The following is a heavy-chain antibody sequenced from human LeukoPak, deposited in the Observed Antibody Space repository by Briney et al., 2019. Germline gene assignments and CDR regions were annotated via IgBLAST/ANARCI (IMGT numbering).Heavy chain of an antibody. V-gene: IGHV1-2*02. CDR1: GYTFTGYY. Sequence: ASVKVSCKASGYTFTGYYMHWVRQAPGQGLEWMGWINPNSGGTNYAQKFQGRVTMTRDTSISTAYMELSRLRSDDTAVYYCARDRSGYCTNGVCSSHPYYYYYHMDVWAKGPRSPSP. CDR2: INPNSGGT. CDR3: ARDRSGYCTNGVCSSHPYYYYYHMDV. J-gene: IGHJ6*03. D-gene: IGHD2-8*01.